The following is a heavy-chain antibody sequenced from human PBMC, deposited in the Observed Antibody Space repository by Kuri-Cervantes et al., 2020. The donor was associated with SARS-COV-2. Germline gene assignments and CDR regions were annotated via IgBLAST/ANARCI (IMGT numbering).Heavy chain of an antibody. D-gene: IGHD3-10*01. Sequence: GESLKISCAASGFTFSSYAMSWVRQAPGKGLEWVSAISGSGGSTYYADSVKGRFTISGDNSKNTLYLQMNSLRAEDTAVYYCAKSSTYYYGSGSYPPYWGQGTLVTVSS. CDR3: AKSSTYYYGSGSYPPY. V-gene: IGHV3-23*01. CDR1: GFTFSSYA. CDR2: ISGSGGST. J-gene: IGHJ4*02.